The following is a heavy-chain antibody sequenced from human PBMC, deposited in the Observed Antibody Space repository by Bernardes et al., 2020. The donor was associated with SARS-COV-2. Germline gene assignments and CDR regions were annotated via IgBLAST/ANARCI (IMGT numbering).Heavy chain of an antibody. Sequence: GGSLRLSCAASGFTFSSFAMSWVRQAPGKGLEWVSNLSGNGAKRYYADSVKGRFTISRDNSMNILYLQMNSLRAEDSALYFCAKDRHGYDFWSGSPVGSPDSWGQGTLVTVSS. V-gene: IGHV3-23*01. D-gene: IGHD3-3*01. J-gene: IGHJ4*02. CDR2: LSGNGAKR. CDR3: AKDRHGYDFWSGSPVGSPDS. CDR1: GFTFSSFA.